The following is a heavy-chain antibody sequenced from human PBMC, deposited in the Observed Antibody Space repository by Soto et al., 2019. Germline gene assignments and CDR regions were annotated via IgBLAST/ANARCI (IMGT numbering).Heavy chain of an antibody. V-gene: IGHV1-69*15. CDR1: GGTFSNYA. CDR2: IIPIFGTT. J-gene: IGHJ5*02. D-gene: IGHD5-12*01. Sequence: QVHLVQSGAEVKKPGSSVNVSCKASGGTFSNYAITWVRQAPGQGLEWVGRIIPIFGTTNVAQKFQGRVTITADESTTTAYVELSGLRSDDTAVYYCAKDGCADGYFGNWLDPWGQGTLVTVSS. CDR3: AKDGCADGYFGNWLDP.